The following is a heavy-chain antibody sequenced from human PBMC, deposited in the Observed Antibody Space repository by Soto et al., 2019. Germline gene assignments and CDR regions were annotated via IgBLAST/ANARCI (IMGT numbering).Heavy chain of an antibody. J-gene: IGHJ5*02. CDR1: GGSISSGGYS. CDR3: ARTESGTFDP. Sequence: PSETLSLTCAVSGGSISSGGYSWIWIRQPPGKALEWIGYIYHSGSTYYSPSLKSRVTISVDRSKNQFSLKLSSVTAADTAVYYCARTESGTFDPWGQGTLVTVSS. CDR2: IYHSGST. D-gene: IGHD1-7*01. V-gene: IGHV4-30-2*01.